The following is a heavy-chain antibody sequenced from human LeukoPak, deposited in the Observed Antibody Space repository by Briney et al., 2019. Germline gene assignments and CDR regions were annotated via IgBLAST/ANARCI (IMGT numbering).Heavy chain of an antibody. CDR3: AKSLSDGYDY. CDR1: AFTFNNYG. J-gene: IGHJ4*02. Sequence: PRGSLRLSCAASAFTFNNYGMHWVRQAPGKGLEWVAVISYDGSYKYYTDSVKGRFTISRDNSKNTLHLQMNSLRADDTAVYYCAKSLSDGYDYWGQGTPVTVSS. V-gene: IGHV3-30*18. D-gene: IGHD6-13*01. CDR2: ISYDGSYK.